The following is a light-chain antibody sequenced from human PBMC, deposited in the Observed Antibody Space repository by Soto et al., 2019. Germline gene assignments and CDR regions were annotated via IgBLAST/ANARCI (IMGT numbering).Light chain of an antibody. CDR2: AES. CDR1: QGIRNF. CDR3: QQYSSVPV. J-gene: IGKJ3*01. V-gene: IGKV1-27*01. Sequence: DIQMTQSPTSLSASVGDRVTITCRASQGIRNFVAGYQQKPGKAPKLLIYAESTLQSGVPSRFSGSGSGTDFTLTINSLQPEDVATYSCQQYSSVPVFGPGTKVEIK.